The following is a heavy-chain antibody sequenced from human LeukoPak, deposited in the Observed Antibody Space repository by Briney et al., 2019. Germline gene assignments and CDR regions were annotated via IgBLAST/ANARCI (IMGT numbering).Heavy chain of an antibody. J-gene: IGHJ5*02. CDR1: GYTFTGYY. D-gene: IGHD2-15*01. V-gene: IGHV1-2*06. CDR2: INPNRGGT. CDR3: ARGYCSGGSCYSVENWFDP. Sequence: ASVKVSCKASGYTFTGYYMHWVRQAPGQGLEWMGRINPNRGGTNYAQKFQGRVTMTRDTSISTAYMELSRLRSDDTAMYYCARGYCSGGSCYSVENWFDPWGQGTLVTVSS.